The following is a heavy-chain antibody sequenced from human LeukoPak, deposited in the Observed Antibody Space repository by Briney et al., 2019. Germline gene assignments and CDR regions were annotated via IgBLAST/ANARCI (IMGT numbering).Heavy chain of an antibody. V-gene: IGHV3-23*01. CDR3: AKDGYSYGYPNWFDP. D-gene: IGHD5-18*01. CDR1: GFTFSSYA. J-gene: IGHJ5*02. CDR2: ISGSGGRT. Sequence: GSLRLSCAASGFTFSSYAMSWVRQAPGKGLEWVSAISGSGGRTYYADSVKGRFTISRDNSKNTLYLQMNSLRAEDTAVYYCAKDGYSYGYPNWFDPWGQGTLVTVSS.